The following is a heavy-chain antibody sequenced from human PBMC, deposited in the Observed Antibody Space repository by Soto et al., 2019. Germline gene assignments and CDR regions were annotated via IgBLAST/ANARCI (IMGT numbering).Heavy chain of an antibody. V-gene: IGHV5-51*01. CDR3: AGLTDTYSYYCEH. J-gene: IGHJ4*02. D-gene: IGHD2-21*01. CDR2: IYPSDSQT. Sequence: PGETLKISCRDSGFKWSAWVRQGPGKGLERLGVIYPSDSQTRYSPSFQGQVTISVDKSISTAYLQWGSLKASDTANYYCAGLTDTYSYYCEHWGQGTLVTVAS. CDR1: GFKW.